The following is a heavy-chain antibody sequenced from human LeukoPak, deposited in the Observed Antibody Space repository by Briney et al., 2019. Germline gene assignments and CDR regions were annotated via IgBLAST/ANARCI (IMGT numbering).Heavy chain of an antibody. D-gene: IGHD3-16*02. CDR2: ISGSGGST. CDR1: GFTFSSYA. CDR3: AKGGLMITFGGVIVMPIDY. J-gene: IGHJ4*02. Sequence: GGSLRLSCAASGFTFSSYAMSWVRQAPGKGLEWVSAISGSGGSTYYADSVKGRFTISRDNSKNTLYLQMNSLRAGDTAVYYCAKGGLMITFGGVIVMPIDYWGQGTLVTVSS. V-gene: IGHV3-23*01.